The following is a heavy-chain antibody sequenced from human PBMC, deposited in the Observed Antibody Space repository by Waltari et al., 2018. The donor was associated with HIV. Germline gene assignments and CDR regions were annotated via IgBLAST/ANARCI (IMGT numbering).Heavy chain of an antibody. CDR1: GYAIRSGFS. J-gene: IGHJ1*01. V-gene: IGHV4-38-2*02. CDR2: MFHSGST. D-gene: IGHD3-16*01. Sequence: QVQLQESGPGLVRPSGTLSLYCPVSGYAIRSGFSWAWPRRPRGKGLEWIGSMFHSGSTYYNPSHKSRVTMSIDVTKNRISLNLKSVTATDTALYYCARAQENSGRLAFQLWGLGTLVTVSS. CDR3: ARAQENSGRLAFQL.